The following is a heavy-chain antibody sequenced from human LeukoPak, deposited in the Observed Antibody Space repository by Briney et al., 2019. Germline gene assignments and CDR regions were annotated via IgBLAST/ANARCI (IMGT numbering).Heavy chain of an antibody. J-gene: IGHJ4*01. D-gene: IGHD5-24*01. CDR3: AKDASAPGNNLLFADY. Sequence: GGSLRLSCAASGFTFSSYAMSWVRQAPGRGLEWVSAISGSAGSTYYADSVKGRFTISRDNSKNTLYLQMNSLRAEDTAVYYCAKDASAPGNNLLFADYWGHRTLVTVSS. CDR1: GFTFSSYA. CDR2: ISGSAGST. V-gene: IGHV3-23*01.